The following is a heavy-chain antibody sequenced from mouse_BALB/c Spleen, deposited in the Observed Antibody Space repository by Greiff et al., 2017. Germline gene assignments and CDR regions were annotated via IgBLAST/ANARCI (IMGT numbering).Heavy chain of an antibody. CDR3: AREEELY. CDR1: GFTFSSYG. CDR2: ISSGGSYT. V-gene: IGHV5-6*01. J-gene: IGHJ4*01. Sequence: VQLKESGGDLVKPGGSLKLSCAASGFTFSSYGMSWVRQTPDKRLEWVATISSGGSYTYYPDSVKGRFTISRDNAKNTLYLQMSSLKSEDTAMYYCAREEELYWGQGTSVTVSS.